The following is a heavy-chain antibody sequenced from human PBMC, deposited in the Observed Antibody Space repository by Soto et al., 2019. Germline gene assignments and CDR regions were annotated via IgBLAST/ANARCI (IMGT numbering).Heavy chain of an antibody. D-gene: IGHD3-10*01. CDR3: ARVGLAVRGVIDPRLYYYYMDV. Sequence: SETLSLTCTVSGGSISSYYWSWIRQPPGKGLEWIGYIYYSGSTNYNPSLKSRVTISVDTSKNQFSLKLSSVTAADTAVYYCARVGLAVRGVIDPRLYYYYMDVWGKGTTVTVSS. J-gene: IGHJ6*03. CDR1: GGSISSYY. CDR2: IYYSGST. V-gene: IGHV4-59*01.